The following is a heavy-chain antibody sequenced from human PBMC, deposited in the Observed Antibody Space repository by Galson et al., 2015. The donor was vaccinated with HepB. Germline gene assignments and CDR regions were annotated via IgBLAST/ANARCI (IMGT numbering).Heavy chain of an antibody. Sequence: SVKVSCKASGYTFTSYDINWVRQATGQGLEWMGWMNPNSGNTGYAQKFQGRVTMTRNTSISTAYMELSSLGSEDTAVYYCARRSGYYYNADDYWGQGTLVTVSS. V-gene: IGHV1-8*01. CDR3: ARRSGYYYNADDY. CDR1: GYTFTSYD. D-gene: IGHD3-22*01. CDR2: MNPNSGNT. J-gene: IGHJ4*02.